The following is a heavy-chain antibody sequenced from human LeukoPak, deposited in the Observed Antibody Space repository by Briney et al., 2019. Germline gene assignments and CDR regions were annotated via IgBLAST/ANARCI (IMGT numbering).Heavy chain of an antibody. V-gene: IGHV4-4*09. CDR1: GGSISSYY. J-gene: IGHJ3*02. D-gene: IGHD2-15*01. CDR2: IYTSGST. CDR3: ARLLCELGRCYEGDAFDI. Sequence: SETLSLTCTVSGGSISSYYWSWIRQPPGKGLEWIGYIYTSGSTNYNPSLKSRVTISVDTSKNQFSLKLSSVTAADTAVYYCARLLCELGRCYEGDAFDIWGQGTMVTVSS.